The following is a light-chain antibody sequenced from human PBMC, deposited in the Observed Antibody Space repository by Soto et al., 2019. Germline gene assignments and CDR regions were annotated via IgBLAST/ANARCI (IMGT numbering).Light chain of an antibody. CDR2: GAS. CDR1: QSVSSSY. V-gene: IGKV3D-20*02. CDR3: QQRSNWPPWT. J-gene: IGKJ1*01. Sequence: IMLTQSPGTLSLSPGERAPLSCRASQSVSSSYLTWYQQKPGQAPRLLIYGASSRATGIPDRFSGSGSGTDFTLTISSLEPEDFAVYYCQQRSNWPPWTFGQRTKVAIK.